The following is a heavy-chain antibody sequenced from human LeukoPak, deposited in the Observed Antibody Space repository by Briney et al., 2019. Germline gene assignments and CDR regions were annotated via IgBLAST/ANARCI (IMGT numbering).Heavy chain of an antibody. CDR1: GGSISSSSYY. J-gene: IGHJ5*02. Sequence: PETLSLTCTVSGGSISSSSYYWGWIRQPPGKGLEWIGSIYYSGSTYYNPSLKSRVTISVDTSKNQFSLKLSSVTAADTAVYYCARIAYDFWSGFLAPVGPFDPWGQGTLVTVSS. D-gene: IGHD3-3*01. CDR2: IYYSGST. CDR3: ARIAYDFWSGFLAPVGPFDP. V-gene: IGHV4-39*01.